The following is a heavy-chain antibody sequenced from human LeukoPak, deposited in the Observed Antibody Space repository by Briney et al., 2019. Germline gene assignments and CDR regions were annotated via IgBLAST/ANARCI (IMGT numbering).Heavy chain of an antibody. CDR1: GGSISSSSYY. J-gene: IGHJ4*01. V-gene: IGHV4-39*01. D-gene: IGHD2-2*01. Sequence: SETLSLTCTVSGGSISSSSYYWGWIRQPPGKGLEWIGSIYYSGSTYYNPSLKSRVTISVDTSKNQFSLKLSSVTAADTAVYYCARRLPEIVVVPAAISSGCWGHGTLVTVSS. CDR2: IYYSGST. CDR3: ARRLPEIVVVPAAISSGC.